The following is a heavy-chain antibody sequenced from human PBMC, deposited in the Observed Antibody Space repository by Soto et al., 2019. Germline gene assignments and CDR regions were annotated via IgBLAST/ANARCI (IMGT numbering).Heavy chain of an antibody. D-gene: IGHD6-19*01. J-gene: IGHJ4*02. CDR3: ARMIHSSGWYFGY. V-gene: IGHV2-70*01. CDR1: GFSLSTTGMC. Sequence: GPTLVNPTQTLTLTCTFSGFSLSTTGMCVGWIRQPPGKALEWLALIDWDYDKYYSTSLKTRLTISKDTSEDQVVITMTNMDPVDTAPYYCARMIHSSGWYFGYWGQGPLV. CDR2: IDWDYDK.